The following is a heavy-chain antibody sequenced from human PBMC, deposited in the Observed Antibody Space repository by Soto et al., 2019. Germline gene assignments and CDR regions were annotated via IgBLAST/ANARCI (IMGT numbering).Heavy chain of an antibody. Sequence: GGSLRLSCAASGFTFSSYAMSWVRQAPGKGLEWVSAISGSGGSTYYADSVKGRFTISRDNSKNTLYLQMNSLRAEDTAVYYYAKDPTVTTRDNYFYYYGMDVWGQGTTVTVSS. D-gene: IGHD4-17*01. V-gene: IGHV3-23*01. CDR1: GFTFSSYA. CDR3: AKDPTVTTRDNYFYYYGMDV. J-gene: IGHJ6*02. CDR2: ISGSGGST.